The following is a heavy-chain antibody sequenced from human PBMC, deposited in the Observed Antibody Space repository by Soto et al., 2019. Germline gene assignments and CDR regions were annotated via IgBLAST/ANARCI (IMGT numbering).Heavy chain of an antibody. D-gene: IGHD3-3*01. V-gene: IGHV3-23*01. CDR1: GFTFSSYA. J-gene: IGHJ2*01. CDR3: AKESVFDYWYFDL. CDR2: ISGSGGST. Sequence: EVQLLESGGGLVQPGGSLRLSCAASGFTFSSYAMSWVRQAPGKGLEWVSAISGSGGSTYYADYVKGRFTISRDNSKNTVYLQMNSLRAEDTAVYYCAKESVFDYWYFDLWGRGTLVTVSS.